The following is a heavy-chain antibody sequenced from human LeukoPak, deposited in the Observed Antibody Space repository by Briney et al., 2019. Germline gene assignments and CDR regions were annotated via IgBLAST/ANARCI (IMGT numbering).Heavy chain of an antibody. D-gene: IGHD1-14*01. CDR3: ARLRSHSTTASYYFDD. J-gene: IGHJ4*02. Sequence: PSETLSLTCAISGGSFGGYYWSYIRQPPGKGLEWIGEINHSGNTYYNPSLKSRVTISLDTSKNRFSLKLSSVTAADTAVYYCARLRSHSTTASYYFDDWGQGTLVTVSS. CDR1: GGSFGGYY. V-gene: IGHV4-34*01. CDR2: INHSGNT.